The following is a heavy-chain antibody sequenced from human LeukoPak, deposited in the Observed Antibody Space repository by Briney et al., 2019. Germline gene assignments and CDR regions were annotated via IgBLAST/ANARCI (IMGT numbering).Heavy chain of an antibody. Sequence: PGGSLRLSCAASGFSFSRFWMTWVRQAPGKGLEWVAGIKEDGGETYYVDSVKGRFTISRDNAQNSLFLQMTSLRAEDTAIYYCARHPAAGTVDFWGQGTLVTVSS. CDR3: ARHPAAGTVDF. CDR2: IKEDGGET. J-gene: IGHJ4*02. V-gene: IGHV3-7*05. D-gene: IGHD6-13*01. CDR1: GFSFSRFW.